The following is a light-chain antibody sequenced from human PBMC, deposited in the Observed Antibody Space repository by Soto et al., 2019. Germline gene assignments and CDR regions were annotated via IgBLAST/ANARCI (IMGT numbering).Light chain of an antibody. CDR2: AAS. CDR1: QSISSY. J-gene: IGKJ1*01. V-gene: IGKV1-39*01. Sequence: DIRMTQSPSLLSASVGVRVTITCRASQSISSYLHWYQQKPGKAPKLLIYAASNLQSGVPSRFSASGSGTDFTLTLNSLQPEDFATYYCHQGYSTPWTFGEGTKVDIK. CDR3: HQGYSTPWT.